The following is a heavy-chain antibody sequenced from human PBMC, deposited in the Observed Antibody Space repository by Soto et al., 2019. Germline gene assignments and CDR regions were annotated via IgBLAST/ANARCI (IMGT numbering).Heavy chain of an antibody. Sequence: GGSLRLSCAASGFTFSSYGMHWVRQAPGKGLEWVSYISSSSSTIYYADSVKGRFTISRDNAKNSLYLQMNSLRAEDTAVYYCAREVGPVVVPASPTWFDPWGQGTLVTVSS. CDR1: GFTFSSYG. D-gene: IGHD2-2*01. V-gene: IGHV3-48*01. CDR2: ISSSSSTI. CDR3: AREVGPVVVPASPTWFDP. J-gene: IGHJ5*02.